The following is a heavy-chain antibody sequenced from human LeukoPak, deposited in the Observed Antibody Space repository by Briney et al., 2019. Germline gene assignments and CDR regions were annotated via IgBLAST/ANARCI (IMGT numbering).Heavy chain of an antibody. J-gene: IGHJ3*02. V-gene: IGHV4-61*02. CDR2: IYTSGST. CDR1: GGSISSGSYY. D-gene: IGHD2/OR15-2a*01. CDR3: ARDTGGHIQKASKNHADDAFDI. Sequence: PSETLSLTCTVSGGSISSGSYYWSWIRQPAGKGLEWIGRIYTSGSTNYNPSLKSRVTISVDTSKNQFSLKLSSVTAADTAVYYCARDTGGHIQKASKNHADDAFDIWGQGTMVTVSS.